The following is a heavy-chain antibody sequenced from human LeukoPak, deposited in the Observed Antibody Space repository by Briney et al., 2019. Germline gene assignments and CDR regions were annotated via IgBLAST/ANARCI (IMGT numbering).Heavy chain of an antibody. CDR2: TYGRSKCYF. J-gene: IGHJ4*02. D-gene: IGHD2-2*01. CDR3: ARSISTGGFRLDY. V-gene: IGHV6-1*01. CDR1: GGSVTSNSAA. Sequence: SQTLSLTCAIAGGSVTSNSAAWIWMRQSPSRGLEWRGSTYGRSKCYFDYAVSVDGRLTINPNKSKNQFPLHLNALTPDDTAGDYCARSISTGGFRLDYWGQGNLVTVSS.